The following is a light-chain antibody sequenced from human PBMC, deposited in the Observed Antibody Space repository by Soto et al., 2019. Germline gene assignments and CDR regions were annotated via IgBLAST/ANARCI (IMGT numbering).Light chain of an antibody. Sequence: EVVMTQSPATLSVSPGERATLSCRASQSVSHSLAWYQQKPGQAPRLLFYGASTRATGIPARFSGSGSGTDFTLTISSLQSEDFAVYYCQQSNNWPYTFGQGTKLEIK. CDR2: GAS. CDR1: QSVSHS. CDR3: QQSNNWPYT. V-gene: IGKV3-15*01. J-gene: IGKJ2*01.